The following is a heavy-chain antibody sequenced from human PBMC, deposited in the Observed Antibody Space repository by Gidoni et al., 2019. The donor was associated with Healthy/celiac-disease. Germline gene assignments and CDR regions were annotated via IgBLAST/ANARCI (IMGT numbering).Heavy chain of an antibody. CDR1: GYSFTSYW. V-gene: IGHV5-51*01. CDR3: ARQKGYYGHKDASDI. CDR2: IYPGDSDT. Sequence: EVQLVQSGAEVKKPGESLKISCQGSGYSFTSYWIGWVRQIPGKGLEWMGIIYPGDSDTRYSPSCQGQVTISADKSISTAYLQWSSLKASDTAMYYCARQKGYYGHKDASDIWGQGTMVTVSS. J-gene: IGHJ3*02. D-gene: IGHD3-22*01.